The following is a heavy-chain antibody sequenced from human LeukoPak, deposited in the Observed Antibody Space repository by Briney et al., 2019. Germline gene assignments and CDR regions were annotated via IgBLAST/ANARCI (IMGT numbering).Heavy chain of an antibody. Sequence: GESLKISCKGSGYSFTKNWIGWVRQMPGKGLEWMGTTYPGDSNTRYSPSFQGQVTISADKSINSAYLQWSSLKASDTAMYYCVRSPACSSGTCYPNWFDPWGQGTLVTVSS. V-gene: IGHV5-51*01. CDR1: GYSFTKNW. J-gene: IGHJ5*02. D-gene: IGHD2-15*01. CDR3: VRSPACSSGTCYPNWFDP. CDR2: TYPGDSNT.